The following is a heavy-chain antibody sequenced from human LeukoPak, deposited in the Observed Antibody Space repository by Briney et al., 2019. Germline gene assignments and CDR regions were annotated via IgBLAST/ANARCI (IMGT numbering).Heavy chain of an antibody. V-gene: IGHV3-74*01. CDR3: ARALDSKAPAGY. CDR2: INSDGSST. D-gene: IGHD3-22*01. CDR1: GFTFSSYW. Sequence: GGSLRLSCAASGFTFSSYWMHWVRQAPGKGLVWVSRINSDGSSTSYADSVKGRFTISRDNAKNSLYLQMNSLRAEDTAVYYCARALDSKAPAGYWGQGTLVTVSS. J-gene: IGHJ4*02.